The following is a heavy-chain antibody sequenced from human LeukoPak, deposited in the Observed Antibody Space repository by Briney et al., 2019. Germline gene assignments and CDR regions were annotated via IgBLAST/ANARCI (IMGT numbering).Heavy chain of an antibody. V-gene: IGHV3-30-3*01. CDR3: ASPGITGTFDY. CDR1: GFTFSSYA. J-gene: IGHJ4*02. Sequence: GGSLRLPCAASGFTFSSYAMHWVRQAPGKGLEWVAVISYDGSNKYYADSVKGRFTISRDNSKNTLYLQMNSLRAEDTAVYYCASPGITGTFDYWGQGTLVTVSS. CDR2: ISYDGSNK. D-gene: IGHD1-7*01.